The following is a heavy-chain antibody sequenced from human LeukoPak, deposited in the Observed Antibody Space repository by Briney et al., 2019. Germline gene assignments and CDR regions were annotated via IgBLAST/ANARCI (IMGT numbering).Heavy chain of an antibody. CDR3: ARDYLGGNPDAFDI. CDR2: IYYSGST. Sequence: PSETLSLTCTVSGDSISSSSYYWGWIRQPPGKELEWIGSIYYSGSTYYNPSLNSRVTISVDTSKNQFSLKLSSVTAADTAVYYCARDYLGGNPDAFDIWGQGTMVTVSS. D-gene: IGHD4-23*01. J-gene: IGHJ3*02. V-gene: IGHV4-39*07. CDR1: GDSISSSSYY.